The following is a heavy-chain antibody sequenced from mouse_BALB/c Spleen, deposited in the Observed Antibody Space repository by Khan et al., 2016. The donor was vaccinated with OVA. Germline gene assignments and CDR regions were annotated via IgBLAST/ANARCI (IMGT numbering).Heavy chain of an antibody. CDR2: IFPGTGIT. CDR3: ATVYFGNYEFDY. Sequence: QVQLKQSGAELVKPGTSVKLSCKTSGYTFSSYWIQWEKQRPGQGLGWIGQIFPGTGITYYNENSKDKATLTVDPSSNSAYWQLSRGTSEESAVDFCATVYFGNYEFDYWGQGTLVT. J-gene: IGHJ3*01. V-gene: IGHV1S132*01. D-gene: IGHD2-1*01. CDR1: GYTFSSYW.